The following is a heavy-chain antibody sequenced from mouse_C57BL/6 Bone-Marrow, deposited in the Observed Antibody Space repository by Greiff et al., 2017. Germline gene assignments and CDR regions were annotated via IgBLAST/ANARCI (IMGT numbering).Heavy chain of an antibody. J-gene: IGHJ3*01. CDR1: GFSLSTSNMG. CDR3: AQMLSYDCYYAWFAY. Sequence: QVTLKESGPGLLQPSQTLSLTCSFSGFSLSTSNMGIGWIRQPSGKGLVWLAHIWWNDDKYYNPSLKRRLTISKDTSNNQVFLKITSVDTADTATYYCAQMLSYDCYYAWFAYWGQGTLVTVSA. CDR2: IWWNDDK. V-gene: IGHV8-5*01. D-gene: IGHD2-3*01.